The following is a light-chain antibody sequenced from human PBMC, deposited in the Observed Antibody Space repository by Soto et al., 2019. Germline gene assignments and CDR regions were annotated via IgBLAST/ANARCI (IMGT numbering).Light chain of an antibody. CDR1: QSVSTSY. CDR2: GAS. J-gene: IGKJ1*01. CDR3: QQYGSPPPT. V-gene: IGKV3-20*01. Sequence: EIVLTQSPGTLSLSPGERATLSCRASQSVSTSYLAWYRQRPGQAPRLLIYGASSRATGVPDRFSGSGSATDFTLTISRLESEDFAVFYCQQYGSPPPTFGQGTKVEIK.